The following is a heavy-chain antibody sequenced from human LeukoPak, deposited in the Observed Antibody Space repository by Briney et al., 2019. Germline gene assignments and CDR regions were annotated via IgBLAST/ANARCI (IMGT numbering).Heavy chain of an antibody. CDR1: GGSISSYY. D-gene: IGHD5-18*01. V-gene: IGHV4-59*01. J-gene: IGHJ6*03. CDR3: AREWSSYGYYYYYMDV. Sequence: SETLSLTCTVSGGSISSYYWSWIRQPPGKGLEWIGYIYYSGSTNYNPSLKSRVTISVDTSKNQFSLKLSSVTAADTAVYYCAREWSSYGYYYYYMDVWGKGTTVTVSS. CDR2: IYYSGST.